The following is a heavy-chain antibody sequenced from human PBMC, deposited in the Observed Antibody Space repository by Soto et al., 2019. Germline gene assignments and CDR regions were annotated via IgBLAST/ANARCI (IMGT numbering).Heavy chain of an antibody. CDR1: GFTFSSYA. J-gene: IGHJ4*02. V-gene: IGHV3-23*01. D-gene: IGHD1-26*01. CDR3: ARRGSGSYYDY. Sequence: EVQLLESGGGLVQPGGSLRLSCAASGFTFSSYAMRWVRQAPVKGLEWVSAISGSGGSTYNADSVKGRDTISRDNSKNTLYLQMNSLRAEDTAVYYCARRGSGSYYDYWGQGTLVTVSS. CDR2: ISGSGGST.